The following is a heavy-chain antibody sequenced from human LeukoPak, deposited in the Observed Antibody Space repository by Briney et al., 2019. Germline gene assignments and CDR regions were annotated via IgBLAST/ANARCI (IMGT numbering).Heavy chain of an antibody. D-gene: IGHD3-10*01. CDR2: IYYSGPT. CDR1: GGSMDNFY. CDR3: ARLARLTLIRGVTGYHSLDV. J-gene: IGHJ6*04. V-gene: IGHV4-59*01. Sequence: PSETLSLTCTVSGGSMDNFYWSWIRLSPGGGLEWIGYIYYSGPTNYNPSLRSRLIISADTSKNQFSLKLISVTAADTAVYYCARLARLTLIRGVTGYHSLDVWGKGTKVTVSS.